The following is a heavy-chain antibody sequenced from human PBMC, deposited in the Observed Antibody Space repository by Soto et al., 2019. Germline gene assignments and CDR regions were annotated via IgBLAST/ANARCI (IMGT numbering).Heavy chain of an antibody. D-gene: IGHD2-2*01. V-gene: IGHV4-34*01. J-gene: IGHJ6*02. CDR1: GGSFSGYY. CDR2: INHSGST. Sequence: SETLSLTCAVYGGSFSGYYWSWIRQPPGKGLEWIGEINHSGSTNYNPSLKSRVTISVDTSKNQFSLKLSSVTAADTAVYYCARVNNCSSTSCYVGGMDVWGQGTTVTVS. CDR3: ARVNNCSSTSCYVGGMDV.